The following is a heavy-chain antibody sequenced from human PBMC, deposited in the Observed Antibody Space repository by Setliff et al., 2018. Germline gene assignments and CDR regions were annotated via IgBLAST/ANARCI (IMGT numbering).Heavy chain of an antibody. CDR3: ARRATNYNFWSGYYDY. J-gene: IGHJ4*02. CDR2: IYYSGST. CDR1: GGSISSSSYY. V-gene: IGHV4-39*07. Sequence: PSETMSLTCTVSGGSISSSSYYWGWIRQPPGKGLEWIGSIYYSGSTYYNPSLKSRVTISVDTSKNQFSLKLSAVTAADTAVYYCARRATNYNFWSGYYDYWGQGTLVTVSS. D-gene: IGHD3-3*01.